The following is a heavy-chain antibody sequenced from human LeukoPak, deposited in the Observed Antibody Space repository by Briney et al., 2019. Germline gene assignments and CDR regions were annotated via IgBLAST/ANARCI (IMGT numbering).Heavy chain of an antibody. CDR1: GCTFSNFG. J-gene: IGHJ4*02. Sequence: ASVKVSCKTSGCTFSNFGINWVRQAPGQGLEWMGWISGNNDNPNYGQKFQGRFTGTTDSSTSTAYMELRNLTFDDTAVYYCARDGTSTDDYWGQGTLVTVSS. CDR3: ARDGTSTDDY. V-gene: IGHV1-18*01. CDR2: ISGNNDNP. D-gene: IGHD2-2*01.